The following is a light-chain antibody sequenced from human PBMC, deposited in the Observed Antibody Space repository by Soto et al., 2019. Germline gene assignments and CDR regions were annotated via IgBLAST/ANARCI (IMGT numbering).Light chain of an antibody. CDR1: GSSIGTNT. CDR3: AAWDGSLNNVL. CDR2: GDN. V-gene: IGLV1-44*01. Sequence: QSVLIQPPSASGTPGQRVTISCSGSGSSIGTNTVNWYRQLPGTAPKLLIYGDNQRPSGVPDRFSGSKSGTSASLAISGLQSEDEAEYYCAAWDGSLNNVLFGGGTKVTVL. J-gene: IGLJ2*01.